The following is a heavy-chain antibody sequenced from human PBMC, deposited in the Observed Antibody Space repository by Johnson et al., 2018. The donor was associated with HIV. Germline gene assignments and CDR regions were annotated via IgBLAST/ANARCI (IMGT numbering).Heavy chain of an antibody. CDR3: ARECQYYYDSSGCTYDAFDI. D-gene: IGHD3-22*01. J-gene: IGHJ3*02. Sequence: EVQLVESWGGLVQPGGSLRLACAASGFTFSSYWMHWVRQAPGKGLVWVSRINSDGSNTNYADAVKGRFTISRDNAKNTLYLQMNSLRVEDTAVYYCARECQYYYDSSGCTYDAFDIWGQGTMVTVSS. CDR1: GFTFSSYW. CDR2: INSDGSNT. V-gene: IGHV3-74*01.